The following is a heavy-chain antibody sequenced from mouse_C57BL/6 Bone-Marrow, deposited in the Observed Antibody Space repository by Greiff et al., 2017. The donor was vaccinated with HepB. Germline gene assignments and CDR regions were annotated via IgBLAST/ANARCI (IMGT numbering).Heavy chain of an antibody. CDR2: ISNLAYSI. Sequence: EVQLVESGGGLVQPGGSLKLSCAASGFTFSDYGMAWVRQAPRKGPEWVAFISNLAYSIYYADTVTGRFTISRENAKNTLYLEMSSLRSEDTAMYYCARDYSNYPYAMDYWGQGTSVTVSS. J-gene: IGHJ4*01. CDR3: ARDYSNYPYAMDY. V-gene: IGHV5-15*01. D-gene: IGHD2-5*01. CDR1: GFTFSDYG.